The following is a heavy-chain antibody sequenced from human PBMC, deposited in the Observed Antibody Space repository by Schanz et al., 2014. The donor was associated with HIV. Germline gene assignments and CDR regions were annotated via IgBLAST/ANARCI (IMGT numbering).Heavy chain of an antibody. J-gene: IGHJ4*02. CDR3: ARLELHE. CDR2: ISPNNGAT. CDR1: GYTFTTYY. D-gene: IGHD1-7*01. V-gene: IGHV1-2*02. Sequence: QVQLVQSGAEVKKPGASVRVSCKASGYTFTTYYIHWVRQAPGQGLEWMGWISPNNGATNYAQKCQGRVTLTRDPSISTASMELSGLTSDDAAVYYCARLELHEWGQGTLVTVSS.